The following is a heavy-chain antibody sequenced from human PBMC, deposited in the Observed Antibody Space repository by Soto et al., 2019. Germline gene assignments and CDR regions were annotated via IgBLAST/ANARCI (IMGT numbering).Heavy chain of an antibody. CDR3: SRSPGVLWFGELLSYWFDP. Sequence: SETLSLTCTVSGGSISSGGYYWSWIRQHPGKGLEWIGYIYYSGSTYYNPSLKSRATISVDTSKNQFSLNLSSVTAADTAVYYCSRSPGVLWFGELLSYWFDPWGQGTLVTVSS. CDR1: GGSISSGGYY. CDR2: IYYSGST. D-gene: IGHD3-10*01. V-gene: IGHV4-31*03. J-gene: IGHJ5*02.